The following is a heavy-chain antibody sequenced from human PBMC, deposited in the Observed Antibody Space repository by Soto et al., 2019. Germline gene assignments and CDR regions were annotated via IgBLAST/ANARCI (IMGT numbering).Heavy chain of an antibody. CDR1: GFSLNTYA. D-gene: IGHD3-22*01. CDR3: AKGVHYYDSSGYYSYYYNGMDV. J-gene: IGHJ6*02. Sequence: EVQLLESGGNLVQPGGSLRLSCAASGFSLNTYAMSWVRQAPGKGLEWVSAISGSGGSTYYGDSVKGRFTISRDNSESTLYLQMNSLKAEDTAVYYCAKGVHYYDSSGYYSYYYNGMDVWGQGTTVTVSS. V-gene: IGHV3-23*01. CDR2: ISGSGGST.